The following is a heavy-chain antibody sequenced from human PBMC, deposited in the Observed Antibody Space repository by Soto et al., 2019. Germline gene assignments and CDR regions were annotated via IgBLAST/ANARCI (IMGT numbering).Heavy chain of an antibody. CDR1: VYTFTSYG. Sequence: QVQLVQSGAEVKKPGASVKVSCKASVYTFTSYGISWVRQAPGQGLVWMGWLRAYNANTNYAQKPQGRVTMTTETSTSTAYVELRSLRSADTAVYYCARELALIIAAAGPPGDYWGQGTLVTVSS. CDR3: ARELALIIAAAGPPGDY. D-gene: IGHD6-13*01. V-gene: IGHV1-18*01. J-gene: IGHJ4*02. CDR2: LRAYNANT.